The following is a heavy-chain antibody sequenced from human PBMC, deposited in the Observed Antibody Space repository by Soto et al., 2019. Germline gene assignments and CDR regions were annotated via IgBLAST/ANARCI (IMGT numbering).Heavy chain of an antibody. V-gene: IGHV3-23*01. CDR2: VTDSGDST. D-gene: IGHD3-10*01. CDR1: GFTFSSFA. J-gene: IGHJ4*02. Sequence: EVQLLESGGGLVQPGGSLRLSCAASGFTFSSFAMNWVRQAPGKGLEWVSAVTDSGDSTYYADSVKGRFTISRDNSKNTLDLQMNSLRADDTAMYYCAKGAGSDSGRYWGQGTLVTVSS. CDR3: AKGAGSDSGRY.